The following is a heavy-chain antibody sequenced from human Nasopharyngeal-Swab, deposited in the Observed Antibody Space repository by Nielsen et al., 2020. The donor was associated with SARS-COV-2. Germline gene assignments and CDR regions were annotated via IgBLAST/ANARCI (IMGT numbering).Heavy chain of an antibody. D-gene: IGHD6-13*01. CDR1: GFTFSSYA. CDR3: AKGHSSSWPDYYYYGMDV. V-gene: IGHV3-23*01. Sequence: GESLKISCAASGFTFSSYAMSRVRQAPGKGLEWVSAISGSGGSTYYADSVKGRFTISRDNSKNTLYLQMNSLRAEDTAVYYCAKGHSSSWPDYYYYGMDVWGQGTTVTVSS. CDR2: ISGSGGST. J-gene: IGHJ6*02.